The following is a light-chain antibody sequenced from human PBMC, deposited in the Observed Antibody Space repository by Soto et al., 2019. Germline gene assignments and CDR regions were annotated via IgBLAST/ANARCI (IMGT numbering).Light chain of an antibody. CDR2: NTS. J-gene: IGKJ4*01. CDR3: QQRTNWLT. CDR1: QSVSDY. V-gene: IGKV3-11*01. Sequence: EILLTQSPATLSLSPGERATISCRASQSVSDYIAWYQQKPGQAPRLLIYNTSNMAIGVPARFSGSGSGTDFTLTISSLEPEDFAVYFCQQRTNWLTFGGGTRVEIK.